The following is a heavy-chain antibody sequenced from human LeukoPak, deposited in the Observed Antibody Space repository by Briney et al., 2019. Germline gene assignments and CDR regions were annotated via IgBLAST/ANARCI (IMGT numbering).Heavy chain of an antibody. CDR2: IYYSGST. J-gene: IGHJ4*02. CDR3: ARHDRNSGGYYDFDN. V-gene: IGHV4-59*08. D-gene: IGHD1-26*01. Sequence: SETLSLTCTVAGGSISNYYWSWVRQPPGKGLEWIGYIYYSGSTNYNPSLKSRVTISVDTSENQFSLKLSSVTAADTAVYYCARHDRNSGGYYDFDNWGQGTVVTVSS. CDR1: GGSISNYY.